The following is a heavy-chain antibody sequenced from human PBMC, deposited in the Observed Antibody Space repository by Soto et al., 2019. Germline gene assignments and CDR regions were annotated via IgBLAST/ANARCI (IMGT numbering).Heavy chain of an antibody. J-gene: IGHJ3*02. Sequence: PGGSLRLSCAASGFTFSSYWVSWVRQAPGKGLEWVANIKQDGSEKYYVDSVKGRFTISRDNAKNSLYLQMNSLRAEDTAVYYCARSVSSAFDIWGQGTMVTVSS. D-gene: IGHD2-8*01. CDR2: IKQDGSEK. V-gene: IGHV3-7*05. CDR3: ARSVSSAFDI. CDR1: GFTFSSYW.